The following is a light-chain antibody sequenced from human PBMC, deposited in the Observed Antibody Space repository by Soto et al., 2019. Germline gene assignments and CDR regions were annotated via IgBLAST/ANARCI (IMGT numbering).Light chain of an antibody. J-gene: IGKJ4*01. CDR2: AAS. CDR3: QQSNSFPLT. CDR1: QEISTW. V-gene: IGKV1-12*01. Sequence: DIRMTQSPSSVSASVGARVIITGRASQEISTWLAWYQQKPGTAPKLLISAASNLRSGVPSRFRGSGSGTDFTLTISSLQPEDSAVYYCQQSNSFPLTFGGGTKVEIK.